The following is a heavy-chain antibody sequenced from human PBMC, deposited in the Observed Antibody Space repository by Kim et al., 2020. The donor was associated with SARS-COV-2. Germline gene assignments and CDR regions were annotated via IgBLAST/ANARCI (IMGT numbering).Heavy chain of an antibody. V-gene: IGHV3-23*01. CDR1: GFTFSSYA. CDR2: ISCSGGST. CDR3: AKAGGSWIQLSPCEY. Sequence: GGSLRLSCAASGFTFSSYAMSWVRQAPGKGLEWVSAISCSGGSTYYADSVKGRFTISRDNSKNTLYLQMNSLRAEDTAVYYCAKAGGSWIQLSPCEYWGQGTLVTVSS. D-gene: IGHD5-18*01. J-gene: IGHJ4*02.